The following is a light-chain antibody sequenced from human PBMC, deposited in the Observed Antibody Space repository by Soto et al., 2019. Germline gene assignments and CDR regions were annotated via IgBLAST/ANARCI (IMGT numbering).Light chain of an antibody. V-gene: IGKV3-11*01. CDR2: DAS. CDR1: QSVSSY. J-gene: IGKJ5*01. Sequence: PCPDRLSFSLVARASPSHRASQSVSSYLAWYQQKPGQAPRLLIYDASNRATGIPVRFSGSGSGTDFTLTISSLEPEDFAVYYCQQRSDWPPITFGQGTRLEIK. CDR3: QQRSDWPPIT.